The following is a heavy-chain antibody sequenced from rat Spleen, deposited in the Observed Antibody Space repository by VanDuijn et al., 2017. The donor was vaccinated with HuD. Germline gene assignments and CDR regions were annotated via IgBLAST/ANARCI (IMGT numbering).Heavy chain of an antibody. J-gene: IGHJ2*01. V-gene: IGHV2-13*01. D-gene: IGHD1-11*01. CDR3: TRAGYGGYTA. Sequence: QVQLKESGPGLVQPSQTLSLTCTVSGFSLTSYGVTWVRQPPGKCLEWMGGIWGDGSTNYKSALKSRLSISRDTSKTQVFLKMNSLQTEDTAIYFCTRAGYGGYTAWGQGVMVTVSS. CDR2: IWGDGST. CDR1: GFSLTSYG.